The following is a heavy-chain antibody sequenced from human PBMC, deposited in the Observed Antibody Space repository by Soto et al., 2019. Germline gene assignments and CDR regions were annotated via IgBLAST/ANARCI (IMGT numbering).Heavy chain of an antibody. Sequence: GGSLRLSCAASGFTFSSYGMHWVRQAPGKGLEWVAVIWYDVSNKYYADSVKGRFTISRDNSKNTLYLQMNSLRAEDTAVYYCARDTVSGGDYYYGMDVWGQGTRVTVSS. J-gene: IGHJ6*02. CDR1: GFTFSSYG. V-gene: IGHV3-33*01. CDR2: IWYDVSNK. D-gene: IGHD2-15*01. CDR3: ARDTVSGGDYYYGMDV.